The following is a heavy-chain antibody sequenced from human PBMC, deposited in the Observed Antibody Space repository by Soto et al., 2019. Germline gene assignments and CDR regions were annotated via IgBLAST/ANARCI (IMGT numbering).Heavy chain of an antibody. J-gene: IGHJ4*02. Sequence: PGGSLRLSCAASGFTFSSYTMSWVRQAPGKGLEWVSAISGSGGSTYYADSVKGRFTISRDNSKNTLYLQMNSLRAEDTAVYYCAKVAGRGREGSLLAFPIAVAGLDYFDYWGQGTLVTVSS. CDR2: ISGSGGST. V-gene: IGHV3-23*01. CDR1: GFTFSSYT. CDR3: AKVAGRGREGSLLAFPIAVAGLDYFDY. D-gene: IGHD6-19*01.